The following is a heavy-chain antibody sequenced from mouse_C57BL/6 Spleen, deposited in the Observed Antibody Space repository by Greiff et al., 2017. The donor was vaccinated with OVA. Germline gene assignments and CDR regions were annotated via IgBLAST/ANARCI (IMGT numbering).Heavy chain of an antibody. Sequence: QVQLQQPGPELVKPGASVKISCKASGYAFSSSWMNWVKQRPGKGLEWIGRIYPGDGDTNYNGKFKGKATLTADKSSSTAYMQLSSLTSEDSAVYFCARETWFAYWGQGTLVTVSA. V-gene: IGHV1-82*01. CDR3: ARETWFAY. CDR1: GYAFSSSW. CDR2: IYPGDGDT. J-gene: IGHJ3*01.